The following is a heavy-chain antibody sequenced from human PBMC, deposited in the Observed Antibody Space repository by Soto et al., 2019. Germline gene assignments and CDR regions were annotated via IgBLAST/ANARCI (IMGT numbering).Heavy chain of an antibody. CDR2: IIPIFGTA. V-gene: IGHV1-69*13. CDR1: GGTFSSYA. J-gene: IGHJ5*02. CDR3: ARSYSNPTNWFDP. D-gene: IGHD1-26*01. Sequence: ASVKVSCKASGGTFSSYAISWVRQAPGQGLEWMGGIIPIFGTANYAQKFQGRVTITADESTSTAYMELSSLRSEDTAVYYCARSYSNPTNWFDPWGQGTLVSVSS.